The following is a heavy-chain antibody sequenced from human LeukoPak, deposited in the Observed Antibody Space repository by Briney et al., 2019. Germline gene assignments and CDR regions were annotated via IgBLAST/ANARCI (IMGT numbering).Heavy chain of an antibody. Sequence: ASVKVSCKASGYTFTSYGISWVRQAPGQGLEWMGWISAYNGNTNYAQKLQGRVTMTTDTSTSTAYMELRSLRSDDTAVYYCARLYRDILTGYYNFDYWGQGTLVTVSS. CDR1: GYTFTSYG. V-gene: IGHV1-18*01. D-gene: IGHD3-9*01. CDR3: ARLYRDILTGYYNFDY. CDR2: ISAYNGNT. J-gene: IGHJ4*02.